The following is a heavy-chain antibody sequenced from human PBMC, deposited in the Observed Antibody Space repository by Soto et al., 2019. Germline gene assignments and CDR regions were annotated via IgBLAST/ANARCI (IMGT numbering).Heavy chain of an antibody. J-gene: IGHJ6*02. Sequence: QVQLVQSGAEVKKPGASVKVSCKASGYTFTSYAMHWVRQAPGQRLEWMGWINAGNGNTKYSQKFQGRVTITRDTSASTAYMELSSLRSEDTAVYYCARMYYYGSGSPPGMDVWGQGTTVTVSS. D-gene: IGHD3-10*01. CDR2: INAGNGNT. CDR3: ARMYYYGSGSPPGMDV. V-gene: IGHV1-3*01. CDR1: GYTFTSYA.